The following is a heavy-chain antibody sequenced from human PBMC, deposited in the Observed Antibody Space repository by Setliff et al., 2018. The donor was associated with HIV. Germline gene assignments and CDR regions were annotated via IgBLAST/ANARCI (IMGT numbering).Heavy chain of an antibody. V-gene: IGHV3-23*01. CDR1: GFTFNTYA. D-gene: IGHD6-25*01. CDR3: AKGPFAATFYFDF. CDR2: ISAGGGNT. J-gene: IGHJ4*02. Sequence: PGGSLRLSCAASGFTFNTYAMNWVRQAPGKGLEWVSGISAGGGNTYYGDSVKGRLTISRDNAKNSLYLQMNSLGVEDTAVYYCAKGPFAATFYFDFWGQGTLVTVSS.